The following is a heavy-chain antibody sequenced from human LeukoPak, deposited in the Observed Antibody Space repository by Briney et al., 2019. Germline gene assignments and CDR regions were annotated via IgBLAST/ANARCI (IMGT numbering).Heavy chain of an antibody. Sequence: GESLKISCKGSGYSFTTYWIGWVRQLPGKGLEWMGIIYPDDSDARYSPSFQGQVTISADKSISTAYLQWSTLKASDTAMYYCATPTLGTIGEYLFGYWGQGTLVTVSS. CDR3: ATPTLGTIGEYLFGY. CDR2: IYPDDSDA. D-gene: IGHD1-7*01. J-gene: IGHJ4*02. V-gene: IGHV5-51*01. CDR1: GYSFTTYW.